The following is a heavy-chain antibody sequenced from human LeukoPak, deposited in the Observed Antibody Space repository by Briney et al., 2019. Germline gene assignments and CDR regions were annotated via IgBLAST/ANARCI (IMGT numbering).Heavy chain of an antibody. J-gene: IGHJ4*02. CDR2: IYYSGST. CDR3: ARGYRYCSSTSCYEDY. CDR1: GGSISSSSYY. V-gene: IGHV4-39*02. D-gene: IGHD2-2*01. Sequence: SETLSLTCSVSGGSISSSSYYWGWIRQPPGKGLEWIGSIYYSGSTYYNPSLKSRVTIPRDNAKNSLYLQMNSLRAEDTAVYYCARGYRYCSSTSCYEDYWGQGTLVTVSS.